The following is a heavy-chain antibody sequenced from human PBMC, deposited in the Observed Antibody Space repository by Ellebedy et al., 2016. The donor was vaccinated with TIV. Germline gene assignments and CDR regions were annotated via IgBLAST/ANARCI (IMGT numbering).Heavy chain of an antibody. CDR3: ALRRLEAAVN. CDR1: GFPLTTSGVG. CDR2: IYWDDDK. D-gene: IGHD6-25*01. V-gene: IGHV2-5*02. Sequence: SGPTLVXPTQTLTLTCTFSGFPLTTSGVGVGWIRQPPGKTLEWLAIIYWDDDKRYIPSLKTRLTITKDTSKNQVLLTITNMDPVDTATYYCALRRLEAAVNWGQGTLVTVSS. J-gene: IGHJ4*02.